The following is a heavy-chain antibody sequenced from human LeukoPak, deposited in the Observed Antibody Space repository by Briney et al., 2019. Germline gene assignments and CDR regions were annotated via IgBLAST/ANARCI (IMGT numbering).Heavy chain of an antibody. J-gene: IGHJ4*02. D-gene: IGHD3-22*01. CDR2: INHSGST. V-gene: IGHV4-34*01. CDR1: GGSFSGYY. CDR3: ASRTRYYYDSSGYRRDY. Sequence: SETLSLTCAVSGGSFSGYYWTWIRQPPGKGLEWIGEINHSGSTNYNPSLKSRVTISVDTSKNQFSLKLSSVTAADTAVYYCASRTRYYYDSSGYRRDYWGQGTLVTVSS.